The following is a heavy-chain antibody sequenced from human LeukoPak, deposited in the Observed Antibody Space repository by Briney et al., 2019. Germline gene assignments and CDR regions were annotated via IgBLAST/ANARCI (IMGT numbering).Heavy chain of an antibody. V-gene: IGHV1-18*01. CDR3: ARDVRVVRGVLDY. Sequence: ASVEVSCKASGYTFTSYDINWVRQATGQGLEWMGWISAYNGNTNYAQKLQGRVTMTTDTSTSTAYMELRSLRSDDTAVYYCARDVRVVRGVLDYWGQGTLVTVSS. CDR1: GYTFTSYD. CDR2: ISAYNGNT. J-gene: IGHJ4*02. D-gene: IGHD3-10*01.